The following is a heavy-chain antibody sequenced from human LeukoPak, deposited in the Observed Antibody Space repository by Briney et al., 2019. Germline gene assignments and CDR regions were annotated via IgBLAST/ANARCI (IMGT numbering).Heavy chain of an antibody. V-gene: IGHV4-59*01. CDR2: IYYSGST. CDR1: GGSISSYY. CDR3: ARDRNDYGDYSPGSAGDYFDY. J-gene: IGHJ4*02. Sequence: SETLSLTCTVSGGSISSYYWSWIRQPPGKGLEWIGYIYYSGSTNYNPSLKSRVTISVDTSKNQFSLKLSSVTAADTAVYYCARDRNDYGDYSPGSAGDYFDYWGQGTLVTVSS. D-gene: IGHD4-17*01.